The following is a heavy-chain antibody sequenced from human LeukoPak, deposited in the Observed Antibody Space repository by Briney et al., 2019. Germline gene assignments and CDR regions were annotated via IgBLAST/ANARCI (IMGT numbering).Heavy chain of an antibody. D-gene: IGHD3-3*01. CDR2: IYYSGNT. CDR1: SGSISGSISY. J-gene: IGHJ3*02. V-gene: IGHV4-39*01. Sequence: PSETLSLVCSVSSGSISGSISYWGWIRQPPGKGLEWIGSIYYSGNTYYNPSLKSRVTISVDTSKSQFSLKLRSVTAADTAVYYCARLSPDWSAIWGQGTKVTVSS. CDR3: ARLSPDWSAI.